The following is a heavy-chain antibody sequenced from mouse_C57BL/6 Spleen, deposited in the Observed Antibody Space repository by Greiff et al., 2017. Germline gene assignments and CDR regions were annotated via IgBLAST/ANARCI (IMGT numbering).Heavy chain of an antibody. CDR3: TRYSNDDY. CDR2: IDPETGGT. J-gene: IGHJ2*01. V-gene: IGHV1-15*01. CDR1: GYTFTDYE. Sequence: VQLQQSGAELVRPGASVTLSCTASGYTFTDYEMHWVQQTPVHGLEWIGAIDPETGGTAYNQKFKGKAILTADKSSSTAYMELRSLTSEDSAVYYCTRYSNDDYWGQGTTLTVSS. D-gene: IGHD2-12*01.